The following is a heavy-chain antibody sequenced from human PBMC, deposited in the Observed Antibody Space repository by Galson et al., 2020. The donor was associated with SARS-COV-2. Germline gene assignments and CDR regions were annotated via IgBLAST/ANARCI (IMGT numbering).Heavy chain of an antibody. CDR3: ARDLLLWFGINSQAHNYYFYGMDV. CDR1: GYTFTTYG. CDR2: ISTYNGNT. D-gene: IGHD3-10*01. Sequence: ASVKVSCKASGYTFTTYGITWVRQAPGQGLEWMGWISTYNGNTNYAQNLQGRVTMTTDTSTNTAYMELRSLRSDDTAVYYCARDLLLWFGINSQAHNYYFYGMDVWGQGTTVTVSS. J-gene: IGHJ6*02. V-gene: IGHV1-18*01.